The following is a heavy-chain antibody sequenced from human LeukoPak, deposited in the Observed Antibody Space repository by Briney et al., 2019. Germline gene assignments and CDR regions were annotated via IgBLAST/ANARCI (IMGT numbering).Heavy chain of an antibody. CDR3: ARDPSVAGVYYFDH. CDR1: GFTFSSYW. J-gene: IGHJ4*02. V-gene: IGHV3-7*03. D-gene: IGHD6-19*01. CDR2: IKQDGSEK. Sequence: GGSLRLSCAASGFTFSSYWMSWVRQAPGKGLEWVANIKQDGSEKYYVDSVKGRFTISRDNAKNSLYLQMNSLRAEDTAVYYCARDPSVAGVYYFDHWGQGTLVTVSS.